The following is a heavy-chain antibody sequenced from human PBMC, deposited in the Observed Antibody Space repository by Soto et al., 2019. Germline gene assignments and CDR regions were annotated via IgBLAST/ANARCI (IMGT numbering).Heavy chain of an antibody. CDR3: ARAGYSSGWYGYYYYGMDVWGQGTTVVYYGMDV. J-gene: IGHJ6*02. CDR2: ISYDGSNK. CDR1: GFTFSSYA. Sequence: PGGSLRLSCAASGFTFSSYAMHWVRQAPGKGLEWVAVISYDGSNKYYADSVKGRFTSSRDNSKNTLYLQMNSLRAEDTAVYYCARAGYSSGWYGYYYYGMDVWGQGTTVVYYGMDVWGQGTTVTVSS. V-gene: IGHV3-30-3*01. D-gene: IGHD6-19*01.